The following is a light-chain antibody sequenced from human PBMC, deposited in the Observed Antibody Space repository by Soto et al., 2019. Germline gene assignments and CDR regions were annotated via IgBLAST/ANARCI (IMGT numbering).Light chain of an antibody. Sequence: EIVLTQSPGTLSLSPGERATLFCRASESVSSSYLAWYQQKPGQAPRLLIYGASSRASGTPDRFSGSGSGTAFTGTAFTLTISGLEPEDSEVYYCQQYDNTPWTFGQGTKVEI. CDR2: GAS. J-gene: IGKJ1*01. CDR1: ESVSSSY. V-gene: IGKV3-20*01. CDR3: QQYDNTPWT.